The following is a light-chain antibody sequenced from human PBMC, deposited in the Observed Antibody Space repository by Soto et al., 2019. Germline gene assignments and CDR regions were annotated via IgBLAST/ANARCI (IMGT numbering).Light chain of an antibody. CDR3: CAYAATYTYV. CDR2: SNN. J-gene: IGLJ1*01. CDR1: SSNIGSNT. Sequence: QSVLTQPPSASGTPGQRVSISCSGSSSNIGSNTVNWHQQLPGTAPKLLIYSNNERPSGVPDRFSGSKFGNTASLTISGLQAEDEAEYYCCAYAATYTYVFGTGTKLTVL. V-gene: IGLV1-44*01.